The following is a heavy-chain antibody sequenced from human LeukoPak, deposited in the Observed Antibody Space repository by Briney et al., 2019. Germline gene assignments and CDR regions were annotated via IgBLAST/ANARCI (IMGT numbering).Heavy chain of an antibody. CDR2: IYHSGST. CDR1: GGSISSYY. CDR3: ARSPSPGDFWSGYQTSFDY. Sequence: PSETLSLTCTVSGGSISSYYWGWIRQPPGKGLEWIGSIYHSGSTYYNPSLKSRVTISVDTSKNQFSLKLSSVTAADTAVYYCARSPSPGDFWSGYQTSFDYWGQGTLVTVSS. V-gene: IGHV4-38-2*02. J-gene: IGHJ4*02. D-gene: IGHD3-3*01.